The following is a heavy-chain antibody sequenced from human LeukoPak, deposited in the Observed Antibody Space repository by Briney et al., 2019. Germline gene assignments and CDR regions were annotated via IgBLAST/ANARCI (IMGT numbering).Heavy chain of an antibody. J-gene: IGHJ6*04. CDR2: ITDDSGST. CDR1: GFTFDNYA. D-gene: IGHD2-15*01. V-gene: IGHV3-23*01. CDR3: AKDRGLRIPDSLDV. Sequence: PGGSLRLSCAASGFTFDNYAMSWVRQAPGKGLDWFSAITDDSGSTYYADSVKGRFTISRDNSKNTLYLQMNSLRAEDTAVYYCAKDRGLRIPDSLDVWGKGTTVTVSS.